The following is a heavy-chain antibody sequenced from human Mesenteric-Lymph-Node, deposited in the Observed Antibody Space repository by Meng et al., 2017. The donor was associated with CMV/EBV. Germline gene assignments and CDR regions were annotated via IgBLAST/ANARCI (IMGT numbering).Heavy chain of an antibody. D-gene: IGHD3-3*01. CDR2: IYSGGSST. CDR1: GFTFSSYA. J-gene: IGHJ6*02. Sequence: GESLKISCAASGFTFSSYAMSWVRQAPGKGLEWVSVIYSGGSSTYYADSVKGRFTISRDNSKNTLYLQMNSLRAEDTAVYYCAKDSNDFWSGYYSFHYYYGMDVWGQGTTVTVSS. CDR3: AKDSNDFWSGYYSFHYYYGMDV. V-gene: IGHV3-23*03.